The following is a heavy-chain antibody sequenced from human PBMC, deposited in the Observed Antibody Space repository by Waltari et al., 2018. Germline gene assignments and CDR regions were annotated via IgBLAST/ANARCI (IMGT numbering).Heavy chain of an antibody. J-gene: IGHJ4*02. CDR2: IYHRGSP. D-gene: IGHD3-10*01. CDR1: GYSISSGYY. V-gene: IGHV4-38-2*02. CDR3: ASGGVGGEESMFDY. Sequence: QVQLQESGPGLVKPSETLSLTCTVSGYSISSGYYWGWIRQPPGKGLEWIGSIYHRGSPYYTPPLKSRVTISVDTSKNQFSLKLSSVTAADTAVYYCASGGVGGEESMFDYWGQGTLVTVSS.